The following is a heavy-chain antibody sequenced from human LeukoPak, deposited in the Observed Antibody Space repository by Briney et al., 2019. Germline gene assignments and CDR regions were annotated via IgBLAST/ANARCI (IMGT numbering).Heavy chain of an antibody. J-gene: IGHJ4*02. CDR3: AREERITMIRGVHFDY. CDR1: GFTFRSYS. V-gene: IGHV3-21*01. CDR2: ISSSSRYI. Sequence: PGGSLRLSCAASGFTFRSYSLNWVRQAPGKGLEWVSSISSSSRYIYYADSVKGRFTISRDNAKNSLYLQMNSLRAEDTAVYYCAREERITMIRGVHFDYWGQGTLVTVSS. D-gene: IGHD3-10*01.